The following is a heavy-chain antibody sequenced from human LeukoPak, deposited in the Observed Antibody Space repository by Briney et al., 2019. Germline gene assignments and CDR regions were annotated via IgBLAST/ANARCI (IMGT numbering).Heavy chain of an antibody. J-gene: IGHJ4*02. CDR3: AAWAVAGTVDY. V-gene: IGHV4-4*02. Sequence: SETLSLTCAVSGGSIGSTNWWSWVRQPPGKGLEWIGYIYYSGSTNYNPSLKSRVTISVDTSKNQFSLKLSSVTAADTAVYYCAAWAVAGTVDYWGQGTLVAVSS. CDR2: IYYSGST. D-gene: IGHD6-19*01. CDR1: GGSIGSTNW.